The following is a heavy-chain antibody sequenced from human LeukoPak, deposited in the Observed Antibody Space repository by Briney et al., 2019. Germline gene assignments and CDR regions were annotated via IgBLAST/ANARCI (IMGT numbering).Heavy chain of an antibody. CDR2: ISGSGGGT. CDR1: GFTFSTYA. CDR3: AKSTYYYDSSGLGDY. J-gene: IGHJ4*02. Sequence: GGSLRLSCAVSGFTFSTYAMSWVRQAPGKGLEWVSTISGSGGGTYYADSVKGRFAISRDNSKNTLYLQMNSLRAEDTAVYYCAKSTYYYDSSGLGDYWGQGTLVTVSS. D-gene: IGHD3-22*01. V-gene: IGHV3-23*01.